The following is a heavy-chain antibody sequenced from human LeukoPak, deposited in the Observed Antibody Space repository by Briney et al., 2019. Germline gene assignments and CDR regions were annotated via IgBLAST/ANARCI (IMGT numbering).Heavy chain of an antibody. V-gene: IGHV3-7*01. J-gene: IGHJ4*02. CDR1: GFTFNTHW. CDR3: ASLDTAMSNAGH. Sequence: PGGSLRLSCAAFGFTFNTHWLSWVRQAPGKGLEWVANVKRDGSEEYYVDSVKGRFTVSRDNAKNSLYLQMNSLRVEDTAVYYCASLDTAMSNAGHWGQGTLVTVSS. D-gene: IGHD5-18*01. CDR2: VKRDGSEE.